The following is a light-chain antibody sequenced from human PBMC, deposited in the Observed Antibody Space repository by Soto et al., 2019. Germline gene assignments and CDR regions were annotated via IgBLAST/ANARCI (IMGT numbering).Light chain of an antibody. Sequence: DIHLTQSPSFLSASVGDRVTITCRPSQAVPNNMAWYQQKPGKPPKLLIYEESTLHSGVPSRFSGRKSGTQFTLTIDSLQPEDSAVYYCQQYDSSPLTFGGGTKV. J-gene: IGKJ4*01. CDR1: QAVPNN. CDR2: EES. CDR3: QQYDSSPLT. V-gene: IGKV1-9*01.